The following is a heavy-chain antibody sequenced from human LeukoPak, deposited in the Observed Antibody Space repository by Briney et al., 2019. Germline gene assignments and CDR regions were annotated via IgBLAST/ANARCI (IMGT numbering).Heavy chain of an antibody. CDR1: GFTFSSYS. D-gene: IGHD3-22*01. J-gene: IGHJ4*02. CDR3: ARDPIVVIRENYFDY. Sequence: GGSLRLSCAASGFTFSSYSMNWVRQAPGKGLEWVPSISSSSSYIYYADSVKGRFTISRDNAKNSLYLQMNSLRAEDTAVYYCARDPIVVIRENYFDYWGQGTLVTVSS. V-gene: IGHV3-21*01. CDR2: ISSSSSYI.